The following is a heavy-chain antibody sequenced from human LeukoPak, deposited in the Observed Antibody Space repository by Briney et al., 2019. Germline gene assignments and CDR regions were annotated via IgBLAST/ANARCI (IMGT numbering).Heavy chain of an antibody. CDR3: ARDSTYYYDSSGYYGGGY. CDR1: GFSVSGNY. J-gene: IGHJ4*02. D-gene: IGHD3-22*01. CDR2: ISSSGSTI. V-gene: IGHV3-11*04. Sequence: GGSLRLSCAASGFSVSGNYMSWVRQAPGKGLEWVSYISSSGSTIYYADSVKGRFTISRDNAKNSLYLQMNSLRAEDTAVYYCARDSTYYYDSSGYYGGGYWGQGTLVTVSS.